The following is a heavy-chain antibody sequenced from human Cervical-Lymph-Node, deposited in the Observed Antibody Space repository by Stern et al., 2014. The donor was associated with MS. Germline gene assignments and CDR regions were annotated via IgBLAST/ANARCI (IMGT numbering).Heavy chain of an antibody. CDR1: GYTFTNYY. CDR3: AREVAGHRLGMMDV. V-gene: IGHV1-46*01. Sequence: QVQLVQSGAEVKKPGASVKVSCKASGYTFTNYYMHWVRQAPGQGLEWMGIINPSRGSTSYAQKFQGRVTMTSDTSTSTVYMELSSLRSEDTAVYYCAREVAGHRLGMMDVWGQGTTVTVSS. J-gene: IGHJ6*02. D-gene: IGHD6-19*01. CDR2: INPSRGST.